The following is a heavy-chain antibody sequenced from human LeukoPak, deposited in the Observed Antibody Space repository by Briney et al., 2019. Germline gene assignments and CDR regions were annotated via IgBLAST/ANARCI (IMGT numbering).Heavy chain of an antibody. Sequence: GGSLRLSCAAFGVTFSSYAMSWVRQAPGKGLEWVANIKQDGSEKYYVDSVKGRFTISRDNAKNSLYLQMNSLRAEDTAVYYCAREPANWNDASHFDYWGQGTLVTVSS. V-gene: IGHV3-7*01. CDR3: AREPANWNDASHFDY. CDR1: GVTFSSYA. J-gene: IGHJ4*02. D-gene: IGHD1-1*01. CDR2: IKQDGSEK.